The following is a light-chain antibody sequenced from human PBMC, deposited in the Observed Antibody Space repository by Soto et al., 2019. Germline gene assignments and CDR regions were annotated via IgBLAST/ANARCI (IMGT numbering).Light chain of an antibody. CDR2: AAS. V-gene: IGKV1-6*01. Sequence: IQMTQSPSSLSASVGDRVTITCRASQGIRDDLNWYQQKPGKAPKLLIYAASSLQSGVPSRFSASGSGTDFTLTISSLQPEDFTAYYCLQYYTYPYTFGQGTKVEIK. CDR3: LQYYTYPYT. J-gene: IGKJ2*01. CDR1: QGIRDD.